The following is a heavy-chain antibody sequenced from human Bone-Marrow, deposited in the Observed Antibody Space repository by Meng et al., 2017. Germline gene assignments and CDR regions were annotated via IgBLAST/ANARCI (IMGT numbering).Heavy chain of an antibody. V-gene: IGHV4-34*01. D-gene: IGHD2-2*02. J-gene: IGHJ5*02. CDR2: INHSGST. Sequence: QVQLQQWGAGLWKPSETLSLTCAVYGGSFSGYYWSWIRQPPGKGLEWIGEINHSGSTNYNPSLKSRVTISVDTSKNQFSLKLSSVTAADTAVYYCARGSGSPEYCSSTSCYSGGWFDPWGQGTLVTVSS. CDR1: GGSFSGYY. CDR3: ARGSGSPEYCSSTSCYSGGWFDP.